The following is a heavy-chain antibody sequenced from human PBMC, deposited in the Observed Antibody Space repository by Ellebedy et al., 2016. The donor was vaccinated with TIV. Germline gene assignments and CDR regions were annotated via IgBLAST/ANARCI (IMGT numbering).Heavy chain of an antibody. V-gene: IGHV3-53*01. CDR3: SRVDLGLAFHS. CDR2: IYSSVIT. J-gene: IGHJ4*02. D-gene: IGHD3/OR15-3a*01. CDR1: GFSVSANY. Sequence: GGSLSLSCAVSGFSVSANYMSWVRQPPGKGLEWVSIIYSSVITYYPDSVKGRFTISRDTSKNTVSLQINSLRAEDTAVYYCSRVDLGLAFHSWGRGTLVTVSS.